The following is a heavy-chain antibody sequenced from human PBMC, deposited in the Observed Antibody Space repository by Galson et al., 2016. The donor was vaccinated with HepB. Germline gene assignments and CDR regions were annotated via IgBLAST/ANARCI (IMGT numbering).Heavy chain of an antibody. D-gene: IGHD3-10*01. CDR2: INPNTGGT. V-gene: IGHV1-2*02. J-gene: IGHJ6*03. CDR1: GYTFTGYH. CDR3: ARVSMSFGESLMGYQYIDV. Sequence: SVKVSCKASGYTFTGYHIHWVRQAPGQGPEWMGWINPNTGGTNFAQTFQGRITMTRDTSSTTAYMELSRLRSDDTAIYYCARVSMSFGESLMGYQYIDVWGEGTTVTVSS.